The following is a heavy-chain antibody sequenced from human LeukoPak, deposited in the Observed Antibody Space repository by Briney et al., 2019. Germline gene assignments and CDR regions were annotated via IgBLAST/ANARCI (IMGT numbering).Heavy chain of an antibody. CDR3: AKNLLRYFEGLMDV. J-gene: IGHJ6*02. CDR2: MSYDGSNE. D-gene: IGHD3-9*01. CDR1: GFTFSDYG. V-gene: IGHV3-30*18. Sequence: GGSLRLSCAASGFTFSDYGIHWVRQAPSKGLERVAGMSYDGSNEYFADSVKGRFTISRDNSKNTLYLQMNSLRAEDTAVYYCAKNLLRYFEGLMDVWGQGTTVTVSS.